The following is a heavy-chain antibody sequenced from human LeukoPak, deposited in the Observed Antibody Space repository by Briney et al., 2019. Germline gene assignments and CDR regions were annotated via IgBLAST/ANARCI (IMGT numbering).Heavy chain of an antibody. Sequence: PGGSLRLSCAASGFTFSSYEMNWVRQAPGKGLEWISYISSGSRTIYYADSVEGRFTVSRDNAKNSLYLQMRSLRAEDTAVYYCARESITGHRDFDYWGQGTLVTVSS. J-gene: IGHJ4*02. V-gene: IGHV3-48*03. CDR1: GFTFSSYE. CDR2: ISSGSRTI. CDR3: ARESITGHRDFDY. D-gene: IGHD1-20*01.